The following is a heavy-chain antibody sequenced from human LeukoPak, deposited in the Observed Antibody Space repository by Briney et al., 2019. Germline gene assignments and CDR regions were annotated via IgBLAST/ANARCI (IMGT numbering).Heavy chain of an antibody. V-gene: IGHV3-64*01. CDR3: VREERGLAIDY. D-gene: IGHD5-12*01. CDR2: ISSSGDNT. Sequence: GGSLRLSCAASGFIFRNYAMHWVRQAPGKWLQYVSAISSSGDNTYYGNSVRGRFTISRDNSKNTLFLQMGSLRVEDTAVYYCVREERGLAIDYWGQGTLVTVSS. CDR1: GFIFRNYA. J-gene: IGHJ4*02.